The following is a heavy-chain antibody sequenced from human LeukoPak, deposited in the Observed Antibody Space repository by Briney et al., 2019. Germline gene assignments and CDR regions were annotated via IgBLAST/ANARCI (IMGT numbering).Heavy chain of an antibody. CDR2: IIPIFGTA. D-gene: IGHD6-19*01. Sequence: ASVKVSCKASGGTFSSYAISWVRQAPGQGLEWMGGIIPIFGTANYAQKFQGRVTITADESTSTAYMELSSLRSEDTAVYYCARDSYSGPTPGYYYGMDVWGKGTTVTVSS. CDR1: GGTFSSYA. J-gene: IGHJ6*04. CDR3: ARDSYSGPTPGYYYGMDV. V-gene: IGHV1-69*01.